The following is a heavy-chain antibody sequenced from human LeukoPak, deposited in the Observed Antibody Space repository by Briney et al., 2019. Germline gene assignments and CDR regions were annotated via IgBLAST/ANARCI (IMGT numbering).Heavy chain of an antibody. CDR1: GFTFSSYA. Sequence: GGSLRLSCAASGFTFSSYAMSWVRQAPGKGLEWVSAISGSGGSTYYADSVKGRFAISRDNSKNTLYLQMNSLRAEDTAVYYCVKDLTMIDAFDIWGQGTMVTVSS. D-gene: IGHD3-22*01. CDR3: VKDLTMIDAFDI. V-gene: IGHV3-23*01. CDR2: ISGSGGST. J-gene: IGHJ3*02.